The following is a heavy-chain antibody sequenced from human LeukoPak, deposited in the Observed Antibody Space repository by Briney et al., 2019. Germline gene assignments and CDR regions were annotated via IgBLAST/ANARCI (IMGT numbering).Heavy chain of an antibody. CDR2: ISWNSGSI. V-gene: IGHV3-9*01. J-gene: IGHJ4*02. D-gene: IGHD3-22*01. CDR3: AKGDYYDSSGYYDY. Sequence: GGSLRLSCAASGFTFDDYAMHWVRQAPGKGLEWVSGISWNSGSIGYADSVKGRFTISRDNAKNSLYLQMNSLRAEDTALYYCAKGDYYDSSGYYDYWGQGTLVTVSS. CDR1: GFTFDDYA.